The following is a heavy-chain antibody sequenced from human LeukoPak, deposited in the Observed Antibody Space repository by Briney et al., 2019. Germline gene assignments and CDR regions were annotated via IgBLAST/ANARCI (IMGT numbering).Heavy chain of an antibody. V-gene: IGHV4-34*01. Sequence: PSETLSLTCAVYGGSFSGYYWNWIRQPPGKGLEWIGEINHNGSTHYNPSLKSRVTMSVDTSKNQFSMKLSSVTAADTAVYYCARDETTPLPGAYWGQGTLVTVSS. CDR3: ARDETTPLPGAY. CDR2: INHNGST. J-gene: IGHJ4*02. CDR1: GGSFSGYY. D-gene: IGHD1-14*01.